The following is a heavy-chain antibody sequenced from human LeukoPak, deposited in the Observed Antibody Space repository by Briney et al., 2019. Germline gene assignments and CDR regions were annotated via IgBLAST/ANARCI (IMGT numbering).Heavy chain of an antibody. V-gene: IGHV3-7*01. Sequence: PGGSLRLSCEASGFTFSTYWMSWVRQAPGKGPECVANIKPDGGDKYYVDSMKGRLTISRDNAKNSLYLQINSLRAEDTAVYYCARDSYWLGGTIGAFDIWGQGTMVTVSS. CDR1: GFTFSTYW. J-gene: IGHJ3*02. D-gene: IGHD3-10*01. CDR3: ARDSYWLGGTIGAFDI. CDR2: IKPDGGDK.